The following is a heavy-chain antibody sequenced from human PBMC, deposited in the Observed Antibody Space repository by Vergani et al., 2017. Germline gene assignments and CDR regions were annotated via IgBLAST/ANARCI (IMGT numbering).Heavy chain of an antibody. CDR1: GYTFTSYA. V-gene: IGHV1-3*01. CDR3: ARDRGDYGFDY. Sequence: QVQLVQSGAEVKKPGASVKVSCKASGYTFTSYAMHWVRQAPGQRLEWMGWINDGNGNTKYSQKFQGRVTITWDTSASTAYMELSSLRSEDTAVYYCARDRGDYGFDYWGQGTLVTVSS. D-gene: IGHD3-10*01. J-gene: IGHJ4*02. CDR2: INDGNGNT.